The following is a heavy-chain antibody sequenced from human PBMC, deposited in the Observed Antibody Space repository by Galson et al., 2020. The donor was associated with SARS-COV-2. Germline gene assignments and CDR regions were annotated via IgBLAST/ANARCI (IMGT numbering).Heavy chain of an antibody. Sequence: GGSLRLSCAASGFTFTTYWMSWVRQAPGKGLEWVANIKEDGSEKFYVDSVKGRFTISRDNARNSLYLQLNSLRAEDTAVYYCARDSISSDGNYYYGLDVWGQGTTVTVSS. CDR2: IKEDGSEK. CDR1: GFTFTTYW. V-gene: IGHV3-7*03. J-gene: IGHJ6*02. CDR3: ARDSISSDGNYYYGLDV. D-gene: IGHD6-19*01.